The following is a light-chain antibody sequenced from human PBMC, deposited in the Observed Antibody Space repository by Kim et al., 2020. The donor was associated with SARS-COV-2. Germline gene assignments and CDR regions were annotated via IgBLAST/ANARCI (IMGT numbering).Light chain of an antibody. CDR2: RND. Sequence: ELTQPPSASGTPGQRVTIPCSGSSSNIGTNYVSWHQQVPGTAPKLLLYRNDQRPSGVPDRFSGSKSGTSASLAISGLRSEDEADYYCAAWDDSLNAWVFGGGTQLTVL. CDR3: AAWDDSLNAWV. V-gene: IGLV1-47*01. J-gene: IGLJ3*02. CDR1: SSNIGTNY.